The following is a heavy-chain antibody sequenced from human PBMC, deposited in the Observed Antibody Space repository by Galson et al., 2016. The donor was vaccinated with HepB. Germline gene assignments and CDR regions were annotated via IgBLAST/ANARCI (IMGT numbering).Heavy chain of an antibody. Sequence: SLRLSCAVSGITFSNYALNWVRQAPGKGLEWLSIISGSGTSIYYADSVKGRFTVSRDNTKNLVYLQTNSLRAEDTAVYYCARAFHGDFECFDTWGQGTLVTVSS. CDR3: ARAFHGDFECFDT. CDR2: ISGSGTSI. J-gene: IGHJ5*02. V-gene: IGHV3-11*04. CDR1: GITFSNYA. D-gene: IGHD4-17*01.